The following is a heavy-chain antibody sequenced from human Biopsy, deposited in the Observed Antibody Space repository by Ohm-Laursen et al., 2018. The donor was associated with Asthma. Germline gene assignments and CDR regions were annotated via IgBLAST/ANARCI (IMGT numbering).Heavy chain of an antibody. V-gene: IGHV1-69*01. CDR1: GGTFSNFA. Sequence: SSVKVSCNGPGGTFSNFAISWVRQAPGQGLEWLGGIMTVFGTTNYAQKFQGRVTITADESTSTAYMEVTSLRSEDTAIYYCARCQVGYSSGWSLLLKKIYYSGMDVWGQGTAVTVSS. D-gene: IGHD6-19*01. J-gene: IGHJ6*02. CDR3: ARCQVGYSSGWSLLLKKIYYSGMDV. CDR2: IMTVFGTT.